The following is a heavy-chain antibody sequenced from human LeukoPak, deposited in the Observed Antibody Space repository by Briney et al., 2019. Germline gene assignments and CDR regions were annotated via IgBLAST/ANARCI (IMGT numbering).Heavy chain of an antibody. Sequence: SETLSLTCAVYGGSFSGYYWSWIRQPPGKGLEWIGEINHSGSTNYNPSLKSRVTISVDTSKNQFSLKLSSVTAADTAVYYCARSGDSSSSRRYYYYYMDVWGKGTTVTVSS. D-gene: IGHD6-6*01. CDR3: ARSGDSSSSRRYYYYYMDV. CDR2: INHSGST. J-gene: IGHJ6*03. V-gene: IGHV4-34*01. CDR1: GGSFSGYY.